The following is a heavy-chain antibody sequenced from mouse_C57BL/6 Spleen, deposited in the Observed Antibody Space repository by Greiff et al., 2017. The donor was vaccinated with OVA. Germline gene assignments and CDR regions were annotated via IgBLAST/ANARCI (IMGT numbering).Heavy chain of an antibody. CDR1: GYTFTDYY. CDR2: IGPGSGST. J-gene: IGHJ4*01. D-gene: IGHD4-1*01. V-gene: IGHV1-77*01. Sequence: QVQLQQSGAELVKPGASVKISCKASGYTFTDYYINWVKQRPGQGLEWIGKIGPGSGSTYYNEQFKGKATLTADKSSSTADKQLSSLTSEDSAVYCCARRLGGNYYARDYWGQGTSVTVSS. CDR3: ARRLGGNYYARDY.